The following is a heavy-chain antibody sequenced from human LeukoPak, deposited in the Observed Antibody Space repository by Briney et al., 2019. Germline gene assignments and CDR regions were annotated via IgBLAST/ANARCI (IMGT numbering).Heavy chain of an antibody. CDR3: ARSITMVRGHYYYYMDV. Sequence: ASVKVSCKASGYTFTGYYMHWVRQAPGQGLEWMGWINPNSGGTNYAQKFQGRVTMTRDTSISTAYMELSRLRSDDTAVYYCARSITMVRGHYYYYMDVWGKGTTVTISS. V-gene: IGHV1-2*02. D-gene: IGHD3-10*01. CDR2: INPNSGGT. CDR1: GYTFTGYY. J-gene: IGHJ6*03.